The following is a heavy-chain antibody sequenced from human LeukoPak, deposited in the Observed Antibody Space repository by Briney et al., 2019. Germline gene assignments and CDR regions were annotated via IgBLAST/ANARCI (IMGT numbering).Heavy chain of an antibody. CDR1: GGSISSYY. J-gene: IGHJ4*02. CDR2: IYYSGST. CDR3: ARGGAYYDFWSGYHY. D-gene: IGHD3-3*01. Sequence: PSETLPLTCTVSGGSISSYYWSWIRQPPGKGLEWIGYIYYSGSTNYNPSLKSRVTISVDTSKNQFSLKLSSVTAADTAVYYCARGGAYYDFWSGYHYWGQGTLVTVSS. V-gene: IGHV4-59*01.